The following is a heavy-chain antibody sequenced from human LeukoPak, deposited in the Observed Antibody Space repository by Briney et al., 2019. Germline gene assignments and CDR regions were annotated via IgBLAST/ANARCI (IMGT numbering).Heavy chain of an antibody. CDR1: GYTFSNYG. CDR3: ARAGGVSFVARWFDP. CDR2: VSAYNGNT. Sequence: ASLKVSCKTSGYTFSNYGVSWVRQAPGQALEWLGWVSAYNGNTNYAQKLQGRVTMTTDTSTGIAYMELKSLRSDDTAVYYCARAGGVSFVARWFDPWGQGSLVTVSS. D-gene: IGHD3-16*01. J-gene: IGHJ5*02. V-gene: IGHV1-18*01.